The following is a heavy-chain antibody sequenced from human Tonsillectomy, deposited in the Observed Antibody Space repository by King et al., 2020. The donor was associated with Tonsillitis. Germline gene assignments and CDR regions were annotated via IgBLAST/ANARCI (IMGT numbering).Heavy chain of an antibody. J-gene: IGHJ6*02. CDR1: GFTFSSYG. CDR2: ISYDGSNK. Sequence: QVQLVESGGGVVQPGRSLRLSCAASGFTFSSYGMHWVRQAPGKGLEWVAVISYDGSNKYYADSVKGRFTISRDNSKNTLYLQMNSLRAEDTAVYYCAKVLLGGVVVAAAGGMDCWGQGTTVTVSS. D-gene: IGHD2-15*01. CDR3: AKVLLGGVVVAAAGGMDC. V-gene: IGHV3-30*18.